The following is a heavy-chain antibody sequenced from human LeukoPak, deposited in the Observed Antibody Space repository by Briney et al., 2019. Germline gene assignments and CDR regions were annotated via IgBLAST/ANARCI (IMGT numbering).Heavy chain of an antibody. J-gene: IGHJ3*02. D-gene: IGHD2-15*01. V-gene: IGHV4-39*07. CDR2: IYYSGST. CDR3: ASFFSPELDCSGGSCHDAFDI. CDR1: GGSISSSSYY. Sequence: KPSETLSLTCTVSGGSISSSSYYWGWIRQPPGKGLEWIGSIYYSGSTHYNPSLKSRVTISVDKSKNQFSLKLSSVTAADTAVYYCASFFSPELDCSGGSCHDAFDIWGQGTMVTVSS.